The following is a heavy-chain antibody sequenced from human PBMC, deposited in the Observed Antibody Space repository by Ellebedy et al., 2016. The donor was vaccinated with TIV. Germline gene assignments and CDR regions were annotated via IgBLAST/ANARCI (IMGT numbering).Heavy chain of an antibody. CDR2: IKQDGSEA. CDR1: GITFSNTW. CDR3: ARDIYCSGGSCWGFDF. Sequence: GGSLRLSXAVSGITFSNTWMSWVRQAPGKGLEWVANIKQDGSEAYYVDSVKGRFTISRDNAKNLLYLQMSGLRGEDTAVYYCARDIYCSGGSCWGFDFWGQGTLVTVSS. D-gene: IGHD2-15*01. J-gene: IGHJ4*02. V-gene: IGHV3-7*01.